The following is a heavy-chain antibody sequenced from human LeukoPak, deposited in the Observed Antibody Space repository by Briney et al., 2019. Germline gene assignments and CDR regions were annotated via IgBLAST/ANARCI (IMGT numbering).Heavy chain of an antibody. CDR2: INSDGSSA. J-gene: IGHJ4*02. CDR1: GFTFSYYW. D-gene: IGHD1-26*01. V-gene: IGHV3-74*01. Sequence: GGSLRLSCAASGFTFSYYWMHWVRQAPGKGLVWVSRINSDGSSASYADSVKGRFTISRYNAKNTLYLQMNSLRAEDTAVYYCARDLTGAVFDFWGQGTLVTVSS. CDR3: ARDLTGAVFDF.